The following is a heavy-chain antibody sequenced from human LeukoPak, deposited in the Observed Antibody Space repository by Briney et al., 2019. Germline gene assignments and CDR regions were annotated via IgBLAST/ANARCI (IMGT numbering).Heavy chain of an antibody. CDR2: MNPNSGNT. J-gene: IGHJ4*02. CDR1: GYTFTSYG. CDR3: ARGPPRYPRFDY. Sequence: ASVKVSCKASGYTFTSYGISWVRQAPGQGLAWMGWMNPNSGNTGYAQKFQGRVTMTRNTSISTAYMELSSLRSEDTAVYYCARGPPRYPRFDYWGQGTLVTVSS. D-gene: IGHD2-2*02. V-gene: IGHV1-8*02.